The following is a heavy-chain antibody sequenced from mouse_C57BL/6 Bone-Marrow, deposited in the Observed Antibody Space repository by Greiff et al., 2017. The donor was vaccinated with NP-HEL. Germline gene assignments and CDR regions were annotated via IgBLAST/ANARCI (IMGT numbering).Heavy chain of an antibody. J-gene: IGHJ3*01. D-gene: IGHD3-2*02. V-gene: IGHV1-64*01. CDR1: GYTFTSYW. CDR2: IHPNSGST. Sequence: QVQLQQSGAELVKPGASVKLSCKASGYTFTSYWMHWVKQRPGQGLEWIGMIHPNSGSTNYNEKFKSKATLTVDKSSSTAYMQLSSLTSEDSAVYYCAKDSSGPFAYWGQGTLVTVSA. CDR3: AKDSSGPFAY.